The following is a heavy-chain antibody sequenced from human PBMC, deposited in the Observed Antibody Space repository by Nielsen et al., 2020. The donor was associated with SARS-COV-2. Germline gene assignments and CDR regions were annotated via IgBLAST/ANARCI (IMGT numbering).Heavy chain of an antibody. Sequence: GGSLRLSCAASGFTFSDYYMSWIRQAPGKGLEWASYISSSSSYTNYADSVKGRFTISRDNAKNSLYLQMNSLRAEDTAVYYCARDIAAAGYYYYGMDVWGQGTTVTVSS. CDR3: ARDIAAAGYYYYGMDV. J-gene: IGHJ6*02. CDR2: ISSSSSYT. CDR1: GFTFSDYY. D-gene: IGHD6-13*01. V-gene: IGHV3-11*05.